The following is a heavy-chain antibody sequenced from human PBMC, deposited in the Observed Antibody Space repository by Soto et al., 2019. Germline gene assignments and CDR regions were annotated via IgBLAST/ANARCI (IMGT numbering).Heavy chain of an antibody. V-gene: IGHV5-51*01. CDR3: ARHYARDYSNHNLPY. D-gene: IGHD4-4*01. CDR2: IWPGDSDT. Sequence: PGESLKISCKASGYSFPSHWIAWVRQRPGNGLEWMGMIWPGDSDTRYSPSLQGQVTISADKSVSTAYLQWSSLKASDTAMYYCARHYARDYSNHNLPYWGQGTLVTVSS. CDR1: GYSFPSHW. J-gene: IGHJ4*02.